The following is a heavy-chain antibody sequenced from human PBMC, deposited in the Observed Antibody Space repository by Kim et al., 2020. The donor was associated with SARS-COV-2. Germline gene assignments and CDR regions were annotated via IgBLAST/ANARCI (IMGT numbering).Heavy chain of an antibody. CDR2: INPNSGGT. CDR3: ARGIVGATTGKDY. D-gene: IGHD1-26*01. Sequence: ASVKVSCKASGYTFTGYYMHWVRQAPGQGLEWMGWINPNSGGTNYAQKFQGRVTMTRDTSISTAYMELSRLRSDDTAVYYCARGIVGATTGKDYWGQGTLVTVSS. V-gene: IGHV1-2*02. CDR1: GYTFTGYY. J-gene: IGHJ4*02.